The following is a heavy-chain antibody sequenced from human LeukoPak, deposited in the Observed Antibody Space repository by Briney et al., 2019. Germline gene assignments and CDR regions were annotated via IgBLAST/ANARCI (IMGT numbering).Heavy chain of an antibody. CDR2: ISSRTGTI. D-gene: IGHD1-26*01. CDR3: ARARVLGGGENFDY. CDR1: GFDFSRIT. J-gene: IGHJ4*02. V-gene: IGHV3-48*04. Sequence: GGSLRLSCAASGFDFSRITMNWVRQAPGKELEWISYISSRTGTIYYADSVKGRFTVSKDDAKNSLYLQMNSLRAEDTAVYYCARARVLGGGENFDYWGQGTLVTVSS.